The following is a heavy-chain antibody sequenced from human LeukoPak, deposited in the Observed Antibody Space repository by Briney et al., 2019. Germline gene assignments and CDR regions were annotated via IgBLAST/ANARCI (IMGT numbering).Heavy chain of an antibody. CDR3: ARLIAAALIDY. CDR2: IYYSGST. D-gene: IGHD6-13*01. J-gene: IGHJ4*02. Sequence: PSETLSLTCTVSGGSISSSSYYWVWIRQPPGKGLEWIGSIYYSGSTYYNPSLKSRVTISVDTSKNQFSLKLSSVTAADTAVYYCARLIAAALIDYWGQGTLVTVSS. CDR1: GGSISSSSYY. V-gene: IGHV4-39*01.